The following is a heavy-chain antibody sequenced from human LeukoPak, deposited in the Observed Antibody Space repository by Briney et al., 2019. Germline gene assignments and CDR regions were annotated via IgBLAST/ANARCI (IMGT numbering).Heavy chain of an antibody. D-gene: IGHD5-24*01. V-gene: IGHV3-7*01. CDR3: ARDMGWQQFDQ. CDR2: IKTDGGET. CDR1: RFTFSTFA. J-gene: IGHJ4*02. Sequence: GGSLRLSCAASRFTFSTFAMIWVRQPPGKGLERGANIKTDGGETYYIGSVNGRCTISRDTARTSLYLQMNSLTVDDTAVYYCARDMGWQQFDQWGQGTLVTVSS.